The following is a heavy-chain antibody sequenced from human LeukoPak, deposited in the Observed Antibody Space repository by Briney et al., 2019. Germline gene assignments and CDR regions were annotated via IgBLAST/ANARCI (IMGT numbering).Heavy chain of an antibody. V-gene: IGHV4-34*01. CDR2: INHSGST. Sequence: PSETLSLTCAVYGGSFSGYYWSWIRQPPGKGLEWIGEINHSGSTNYNPSLKSRVTISVDTSKNQFSLKLSSVTAAGTAVYYCARERYYYYYMDVWGKGTTVAVSS. CDR1: GGSFSGYY. J-gene: IGHJ6*03. CDR3: ARERYYYYYMDV.